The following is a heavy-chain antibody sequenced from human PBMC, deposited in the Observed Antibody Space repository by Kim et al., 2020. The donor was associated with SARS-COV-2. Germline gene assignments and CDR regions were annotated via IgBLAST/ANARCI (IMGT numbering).Heavy chain of an antibody. CDR2: ISGRGGST. CDR1: GFTFSSYA. Sequence: GGSLRLSCAASGFTFSSYAMSWVRQAPGKGLEWVSAISGRGGSTSYADSVKGRFTISRDNSKNTLSLQMNSLRAEDTAVYYCAKDIAGEGYYFDYWGQGTLVTVSS. D-gene: IGHD6-13*01. CDR3: AKDIAGEGYYFDY. J-gene: IGHJ4*02. V-gene: IGHV3-23*01.